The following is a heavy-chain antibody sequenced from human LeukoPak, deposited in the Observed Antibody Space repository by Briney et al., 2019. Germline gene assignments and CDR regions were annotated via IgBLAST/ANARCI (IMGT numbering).Heavy chain of an antibody. CDR1: GRSISSSNS. Sequence: WDTLSLTCAVSGRSISSSNSWSWVRHPPGKGLDWIGEINHSGSTNYNPSLKSRVTISVDKSKNQFSLKLSSVTAADTAVYYCARHITLVRGVPTGAFDIWGQGTMVTVSS. CDR2: INHSGST. V-gene: IGHV4-4*02. D-gene: IGHD3-10*01. CDR3: ARHITLVRGVPTGAFDI. J-gene: IGHJ3*02.